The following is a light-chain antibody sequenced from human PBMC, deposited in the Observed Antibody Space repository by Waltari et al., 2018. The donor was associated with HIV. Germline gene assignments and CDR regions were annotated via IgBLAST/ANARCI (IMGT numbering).Light chain of an antibody. CDR1: SSNIVTNY. Sequence: QSVLTQPPSASGTPGQRVTISCSGSSSNIVTNYVSWYKQFPGTAPELIVYHTNQPPLGVPDRFSGSKSGTSASRAISGLRSEDEADYYCAAWDDSLSAWLFGGGTRLNVL. CDR3: AAWDDSLSAWL. V-gene: IGLV1-47*01. CDR2: HTN. J-gene: IGLJ2*01.